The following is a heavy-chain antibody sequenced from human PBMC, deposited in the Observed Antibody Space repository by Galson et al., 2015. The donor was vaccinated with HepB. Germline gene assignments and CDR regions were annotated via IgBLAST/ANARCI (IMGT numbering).Heavy chain of an antibody. CDR3: ARGQVRWYFDL. V-gene: IGHV1-18*04. CDR2: ISTDTGDT. CDR1: GYTFSNYG. Sequence: SVKVSCKASGYTFSNYGISWVRQAPGQGLEWMAWISTDTGDTDYAQKFQDRVTMTTDTFTTTAYMELRSLRSDDTAVYYCARGQVRWYFDLWGRGTLVTVSS. J-gene: IGHJ2*01.